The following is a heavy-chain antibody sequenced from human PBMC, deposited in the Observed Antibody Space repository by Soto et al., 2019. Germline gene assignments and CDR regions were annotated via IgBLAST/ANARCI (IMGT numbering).Heavy chain of an antibody. V-gene: IGHV4-59*01. D-gene: IGHD2-15*01. CDR1: GGSISGYY. CDR3: ARGDLGYCSGGSCYLYYFDY. CDR2: IYYSGST. Sequence: PSETLSLTCTVSGGSISGYYWSWIRQHXGKGLXWIGYIYYSGSTNYNPSLKSRVTISVDTSKNQFSLKLSSVTAADTAVYYCARGDLGYCSGGSCYLYYFDYWGQGTLVTVSS. J-gene: IGHJ4*02.